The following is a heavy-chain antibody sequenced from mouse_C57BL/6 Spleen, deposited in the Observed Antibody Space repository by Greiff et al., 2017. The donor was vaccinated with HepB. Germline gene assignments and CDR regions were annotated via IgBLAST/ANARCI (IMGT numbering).Heavy chain of an antibody. CDR2: ISGGGGNT. D-gene: IGHD1-1*01. CDR1: GFTFSSYT. J-gene: IGHJ4*01. Sequence: EVQLVESGGGLVKPGGSLKLSCAASGFTFSSYTMSWVRQTPEKRLEWVATISGGGGNTYYPDSVKGRFTISRDNAKNTLYLQMSSLRSEDTALYYCARHGIYYYGSSYERDAMDYWGQGTSVTVSS. CDR3: ARHGIYYYGSSYERDAMDY. V-gene: IGHV5-9*01.